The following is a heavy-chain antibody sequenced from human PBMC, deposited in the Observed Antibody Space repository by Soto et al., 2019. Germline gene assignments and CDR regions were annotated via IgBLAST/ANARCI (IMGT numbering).Heavy chain of an antibody. D-gene: IGHD3-10*01. V-gene: IGHV4-34*01. CDR2: INDSGNI. J-gene: IGHJ6*03. Sequence: QVQLQQWGAGLLKPSETLSPTCAVYGGSFSGYQWSWIRQTPGKGLEWIGEINDSGNINYNPSLKSRVTILLDTTKKQISLKLSSVTAADSAVYYCARGVTLWFGELSRRGGYHYYMDVWGKGTTVTVSS. CDR3: ARGVTLWFGELSRRGGYHYYMDV. CDR1: GGSFSGYQ.